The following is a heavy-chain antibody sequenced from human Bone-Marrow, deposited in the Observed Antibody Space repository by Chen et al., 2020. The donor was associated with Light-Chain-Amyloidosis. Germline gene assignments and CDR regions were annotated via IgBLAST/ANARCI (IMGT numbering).Heavy chain of an antibody. V-gene: IGHV3-9*01. J-gene: IGHJ4*02. CDR3: AKDIAAADNY. Sequence: EVQLVESGGGLVQPGRSLRLSCAASGFTFDDYAMHWVRQAPGKGLEWVSGISLNSGSIGYADSVKGRFTISRDNAKNSLYLQMNSLRAEDTALYYCAKDIAAADNYWGQGTLVTVSS. CDR1: GFTFDDYA. D-gene: IGHD6-13*01. CDR2: ISLNSGSI.